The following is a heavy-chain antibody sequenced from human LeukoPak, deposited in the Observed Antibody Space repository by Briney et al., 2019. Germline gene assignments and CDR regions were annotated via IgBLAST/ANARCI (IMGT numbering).Heavy chain of an antibody. Sequence: GGSLRLSCAVSGFTFSSNYMSWVRQAPGKGVEWVSLIHSGGTTDYADSVKDRFTISRDYSKNTVNLQINSLRAEDTAVYYCARERRYCSGDNCYSGLDYWGQGTLVTVSS. J-gene: IGHJ4*02. CDR3: ARERRYCSGDNCYSGLDY. CDR1: GFTFSSNY. V-gene: IGHV3-53*01. D-gene: IGHD2-15*01. CDR2: IHSGGTT.